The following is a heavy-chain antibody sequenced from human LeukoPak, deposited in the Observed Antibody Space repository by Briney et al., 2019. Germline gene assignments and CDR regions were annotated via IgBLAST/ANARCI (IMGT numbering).Heavy chain of an antibody. CDR1: GYSISSGYY. CDR2: IYHSGST. J-gene: IGHJ4*02. V-gene: IGHV4-38-2*02. Sequence: SETLSLTCTVSGYSISSGYYWGWIRQPPGKGLEWIGSIYHSGSTYYNPSLKSRVTISVDTSKNQFSLKLSSVTAADTAVYYCARGLVALYSFDYWGQGTLVTVSS. D-gene: IGHD5-12*01. CDR3: ARGLVALYSFDY.